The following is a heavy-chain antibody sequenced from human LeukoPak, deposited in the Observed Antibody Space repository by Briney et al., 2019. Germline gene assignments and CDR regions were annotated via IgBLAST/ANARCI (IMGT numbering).Heavy chain of an antibody. CDR3: SRGRFDESSAY. D-gene: IGHD3-22*01. Sequence: GGSLRLSCTASGFTFGDYAVTWVRQAPGEGLEWVGLIRSKAYGGTPEYAASVKGRFIISRDDSKSIAYLQMNSLKSEDTAVYYCSRGRFDESSAYWGQGTLVTVSS. V-gene: IGHV3-49*04. CDR2: IRSKAYGGTP. J-gene: IGHJ4*02. CDR1: GFTFGDYA.